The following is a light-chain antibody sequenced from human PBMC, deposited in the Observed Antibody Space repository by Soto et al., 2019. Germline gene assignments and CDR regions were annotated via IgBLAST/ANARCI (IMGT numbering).Light chain of an antibody. J-gene: IGLJ1*01. Sequence: SLLTQPPSASGTPGQRVTISCSGSSSNIGAGYDVQWYRQFPGTAPKLIIYANSDRPSGVPDRFSGSKSGTSASLAITGLQAEDEADYYCQSYDSSLIVSKVFGTGTKVTVL. V-gene: IGLV1-40*01. CDR3: QSYDSSLIVSKV. CDR1: SSNIGAGYD. CDR2: ANS.